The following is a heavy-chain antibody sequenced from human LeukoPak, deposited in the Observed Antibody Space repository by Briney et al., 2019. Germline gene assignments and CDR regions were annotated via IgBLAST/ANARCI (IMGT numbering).Heavy chain of an antibody. J-gene: IGHJ6*02. CDR2: INPSGGST. CDR3: ARDSPFFTMVKGGMDV. Sequence: APVKVSCKASGYTFTSYYMHWVRQAPGQGLEWMGIINPSGGSTSYAQKFQGRVTMTRDTSTSTVYMELSSLRSEDTAVYYCARDSPFFTMVKGGMDVWGQGTTVTVSS. V-gene: IGHV1-46*01. D-gene: IGHD3-10*01. CDR1: GYTFTSYY.